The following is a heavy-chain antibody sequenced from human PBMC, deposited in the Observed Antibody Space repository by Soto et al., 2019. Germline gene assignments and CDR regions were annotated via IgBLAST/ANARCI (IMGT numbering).Heavy chain of an antibody. D-gene: IGHD1-1*01. CDR2: ISIHNGNT. Sequence: QAPLLQSGGELKYSGAPVKVSCKAAGYTFNSYGISWVRQAPGQGLERMAWISIHNGNTNFAQKFQGRVTLTTDTSTSTANMELRSLRSDDTAVSYWARMATVDNSHYYMEVWGKGTTVTGSS. CDR1: GYTFNSYG. J-gene: IGHJ6*03. CDR3: ARMATVDNSHYYMEV. V-gene: IGHV1-18*04.